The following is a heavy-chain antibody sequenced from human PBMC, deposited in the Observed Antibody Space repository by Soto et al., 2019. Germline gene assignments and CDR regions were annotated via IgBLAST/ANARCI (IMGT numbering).Heavy chain of an antibody. D-gene: IGHD3-22*01. CDR1: GFSLSTSGVG. J-gene: IGHJ1*01. V-gene: IGHV2-5*02. CDR3: AHAPGAYYDSSGYYYTVEYFQH. CDR2: IYWDDDK. Sequence: SGPTLVNTTQTLTLTCTFSGFSLSTSGVGVGWIRQPPGKALEWLALIYWDDDKRYSPSLKSRLTITKDTSKNQVVLTMTNMDPVDTATYYCAHAPGAYYDSSGYYYTVEYFQHWGQGTLVTVSS.